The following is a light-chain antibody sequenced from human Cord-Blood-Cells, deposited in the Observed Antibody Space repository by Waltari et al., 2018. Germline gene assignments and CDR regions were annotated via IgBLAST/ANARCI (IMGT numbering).Light chain of an antibody. J-gene: IGLJ2*01. Sequence: SYELPQPPSVSVSPGQTASITRSGDKLWDKYACWYQQKPGQSPVLVIYQDSKRPSGIPERFSGSNSGNTATLTISGTQAMDEADYYCQAWDSSTVVFGGGTKLTVL. CDR1: KLWDKY. CDR3: QAWDSSTVV. V-gene: IGLV3-1*01. CDR2: QDS.